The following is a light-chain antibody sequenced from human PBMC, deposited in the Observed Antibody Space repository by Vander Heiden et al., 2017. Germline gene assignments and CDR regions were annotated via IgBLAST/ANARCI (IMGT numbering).Light chain of an antibody. Sequence: RMPKSLPTLPASLEDRVTITCRASQSISSWLAWYQQKPGKAPKLLIYKASSLESGVPSRFSGSGSGTEFTLTFSSLQPDDFATYYCQQYNSYPWTFGQGTKVEIK. V-gene: IGKV1-5*03. CDR3: QQYNSYPWT. CDR2: KAS. CDR1: QSISSW. J-gene: IGKJ1*01.